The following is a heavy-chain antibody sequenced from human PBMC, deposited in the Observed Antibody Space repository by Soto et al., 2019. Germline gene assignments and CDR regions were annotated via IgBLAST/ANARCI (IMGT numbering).Heavy chain of an antibody. CDR1: GFTFSGYS. CDR2: ISSLSSPT. CDR3: AKMGGDYVTRRVRGAVHYFDY. J-gene: IGHJ4*02. Sequence: GGSLRLSCAASGFTFSGYSMNWVRQAPGKGLEWVSYISSLSSPTYYADSVKGRFTISRDNSNTLSLQMNSLRAEDTAVYYCAKMGGDYVTRRVRGAVHYFDYWGQGTLVTVSS. D-gene: IGHD4-17*01. V-gene: IGHV3-48*01.